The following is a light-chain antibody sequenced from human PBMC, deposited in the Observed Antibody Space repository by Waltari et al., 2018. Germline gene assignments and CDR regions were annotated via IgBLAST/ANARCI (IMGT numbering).Light chain of an antibody. J-gene: IGLJ3*02. Sequence: QNVVTQEPSLTVSRGGTVTLTCASSTGSVTSRYFPNWFQQKPGQPPRALVYNTRNKYSWTPARFSGSLLGGKAALTLSDVQPEDEAAYYCLLYSSGGQLGVFGGGTKLTVL. CDR3: LLYSSGGQLGV. CDR1: TGSVTSRYF. V-gene: IGLV7-43*01. CDR2: NTR.